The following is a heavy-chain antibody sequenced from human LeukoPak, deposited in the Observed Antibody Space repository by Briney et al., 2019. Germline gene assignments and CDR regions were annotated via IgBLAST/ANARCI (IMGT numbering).Heavy chain of an antibody. CDR2: ISTTSTYT. D-gene: IGHD2-2*02. CDR3: ARDWYCSSSICYTDRNWFDR. J-gene: IGHJ5*02. V-gene: IGHV3-11*05. CDR1: GFTFSDYY. Sequence: PGGSLRLSCAASGFTFSDYYMSWLRQAPAKGLEWVSYISTTSTYTDYADSVRGRSTISRDNAKNLLYLQMNSLRPEDTAVYYCARDWYCSSSICYTDRNWFDRWGQGTLVTVSS.